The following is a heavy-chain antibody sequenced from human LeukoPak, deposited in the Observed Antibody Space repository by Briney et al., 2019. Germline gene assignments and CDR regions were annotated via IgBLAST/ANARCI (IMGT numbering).Heavy chain of an antibody. CDR1: GYTLTDLS. D-gene: IGHD4-23*01. V-gene: IGHV1-24*01. CDR3: ARAVTRLFDY. Sequence: ASMKVSCKVSGYTLTDLSIHWVRQAPGKGLEWLGGFDPAKTETVYAQRFQDRVTLTEDVSSGTAYMELSSLRSEDTAVYYCARAVTRLFDYWGQGTLVTFSS. CDR2: FDPAKTET. J-gene: IGHJ4*02.